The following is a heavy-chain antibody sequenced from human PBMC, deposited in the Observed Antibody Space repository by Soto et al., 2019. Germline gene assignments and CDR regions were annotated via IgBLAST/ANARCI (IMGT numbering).Heavy chain of an antibody. J-gene: IGHJ4*02. CDR3: AKGSRWAAVAGYYFDY. Sequence: GGSLRLSCAASGFTFSSYVMSWVRQAPGKGLEWVSTISGSGGSTYYADSVKGRFTISRDNSKNTLDLQMNSLRAEDTAIYYCAKGSRWAAVAGYYFDYWGLGTLVTVSS. CDR1: GFTFSSYV. CDR2: ISGSGGST. V-gene: IGHV3-23*01. D-gene: IGHD6-19*01.